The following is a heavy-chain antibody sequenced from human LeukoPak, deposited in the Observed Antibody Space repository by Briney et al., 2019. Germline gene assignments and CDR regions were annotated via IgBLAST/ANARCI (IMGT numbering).Heavy chain of an antibody. Sequence: ASVKVSCKASGYTFTNCGLSWVRQAPGQGLEWMGWISAYNGNTKYAQRLQGRVTLTTDTSTSTAYMELRSLRSDDTAVYYCARGRDAYYFDYWGQGTLVTVSS. CDR1: GYTFTNCG. J-gene: IGHJ4*02. CDR3: ARGRDAYYFDY. CDR2: ISAYNGNT. D-gene: IGHD3-16*01. V-gene: IGHV1-18*01.